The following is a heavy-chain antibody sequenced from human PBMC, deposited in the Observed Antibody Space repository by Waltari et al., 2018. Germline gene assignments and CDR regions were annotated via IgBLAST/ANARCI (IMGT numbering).Heavy chain of an antibody. CDR1: GGSISSGGYY. CDR3: ARALNYYDSSGPSGYYFDY. D-gene: IGHD3-22*01. Sequence: QVQLQESGPGLVKPSQTLSLTCTVSGGSISSGGYYWSWIRQHPGKGLEWIGYIYHMGGTYYNPSLKSRVTLSVDRSKNQFSLKLSSVTAADTAVYYCARALNYYDSSGPSGYYFDYWGQGTLVTVSS. V-gene: IGHV4-31*03. CDR2: IYHMGGT. J-gene: IGHJ4*02.